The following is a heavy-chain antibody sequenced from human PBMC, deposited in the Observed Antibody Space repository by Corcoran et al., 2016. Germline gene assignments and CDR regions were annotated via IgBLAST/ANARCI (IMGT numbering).Heavy chain of an antibody. V-gene: IGHV1-69*06. J-gene: IGHJ6*02. CDR3: ARVRGYGDFYYYGMDV. CDR1: GGTFSSYA. Sequence: QVQLVQSGAEGKKPGSSVKVSCKASGGTFSSYAISWVRQAPGQGLEWMGGIIPIFGTANYAQKFQGRVTITADKSTSTAYMELSSLRSEDTTGYYCARVRGYGDFYYYGMDVWGQGTTVTVSS. CDR2: IIPIFGTA. D-gene: IGHD5-18*01.